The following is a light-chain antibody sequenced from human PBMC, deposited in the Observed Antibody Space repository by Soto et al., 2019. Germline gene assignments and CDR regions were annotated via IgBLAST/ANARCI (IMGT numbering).Light chain of an antibody. Sequence: QSVLTQPPPVSGAPGQRVTISCTGSSSNIGAGYDVHWYQQLPGTAPKLLIYGNSNRPSGVPDRFSGSKSGTSASLAITGLQAEDEADYYCQSSDSSLNVFGTGTKVTVL. CDR1: SSNIGAGYD. V-gene: IGLV1-40*01. CDR2: GNS. J-gene: IGLJ1*01. CDR3: QSSDSSLNV.